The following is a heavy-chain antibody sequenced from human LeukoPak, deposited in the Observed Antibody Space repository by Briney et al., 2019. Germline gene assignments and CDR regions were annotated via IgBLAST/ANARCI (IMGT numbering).Heavy chain of an antibody. CDR2: ISSSGTFI. CDR3: VRSIDY. Sequence: RPGGSLRLSCAASGFTFSSYDMKWVRQAPGQGLEWVSYISSSGTFIYHADSVKGRFTISRDNAKNSLYPQMDSLRVEDTAVYYCVRSIDYWGQGTLVTVSS. J-gene: IGHJ4*02. CDR1: GFTFSSYD. V-gene: IGHV3-48*03.